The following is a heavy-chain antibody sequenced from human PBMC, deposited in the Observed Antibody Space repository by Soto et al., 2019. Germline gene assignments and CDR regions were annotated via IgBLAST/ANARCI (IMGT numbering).Heavy chain of an antibody. CDR2: ISWNSGSI. CDR3: AKDIVATIFGEFDY. D-gene: IGHD5-12*01. J-gene: IGHJ4*02. CDR1: GFTFYDYA. Sequence: EVQLVESGGGLVQPGRSLRLSCAASGFTFYDYAMHRVRQAPGKGLEWVSGISWNSGSIGYADSVKGRFTISRDNAKNSLYLQMNILRDEDTYFYYCAKDIVATIFGEFDYWGQGTLVTDSS. V-gene: IGHV3-9*01.